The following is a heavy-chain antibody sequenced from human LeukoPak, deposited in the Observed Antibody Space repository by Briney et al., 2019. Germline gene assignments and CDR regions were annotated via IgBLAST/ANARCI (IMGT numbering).Heavy chain of an antibody. CDR2: ISSYNGYT. CDR3: ARIDCSSTSCYNGTNYYYYYGMDV. V-gene: IGHV1-18*01. Sequence: ASVKVSCKASGYTFISYGISWVRQAPGQGLEWMGWISSYNGYTNYAQNLQGRVTMTTDTSTSTAYMELRSLRSDDTAVYYCARIDCSSTSCYNGTNYYYYYGMDVWGQGTTVTVSS. CDR1: GYTFISYG. D-gene: IGHD2-2*02. J-gene: IGHJ6*02.